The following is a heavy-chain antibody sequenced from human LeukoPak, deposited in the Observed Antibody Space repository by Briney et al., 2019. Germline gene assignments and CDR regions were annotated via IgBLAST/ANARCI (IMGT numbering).Heavy chain of an antibody. J-gene: IGHJ4*02. V-gene: IGHV3-23*01. CDR3: AKDLGSVVTPPSLDY. CDR2: ASGSGGST. CDR1: GFTFSSYA. Sequence: PGGSLRLSCAASGFTFSSYAMSWVRQAPGKGLEWVSSASGSGGSTYYADSVKGRFTTSRDNSKNTLYLQMNSLRAEDTAVYYCAKDLGSVVTPPSLDYWGQGTLVTVSS. D-gene: IGHD4-23*01.